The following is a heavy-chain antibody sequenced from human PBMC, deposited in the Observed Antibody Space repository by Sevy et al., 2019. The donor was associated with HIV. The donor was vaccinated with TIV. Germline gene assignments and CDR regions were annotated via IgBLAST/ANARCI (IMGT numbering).Heavy chain of an antibody. CDR1: EFTCSDYT. V-gene: IGHV3-21*01. D-gene: IGHD2-2*01. J-gene: IGHJ3*02. CDR3: ARVGCSITSCPLHDAFDI. Sequence: GGSLRLSCAASEFTCSDYTLTWVRQAPGKGLEWVSSISGLSNYMYYADSVKGRFAVSRDNARNSLYLQMSSLRAEDTAMYYCARVGCSITSCPLHDAFDIWGQGTMVTVSS. CDR2: ISGLSNYM.